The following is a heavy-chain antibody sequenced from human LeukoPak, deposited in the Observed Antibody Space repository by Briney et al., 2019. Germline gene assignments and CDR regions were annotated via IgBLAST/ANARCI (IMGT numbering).Heavy chain of an antibody. CDR3: TRPYYDYLTGYYSDY. J-gene: IGHJ4*02. CDR1: GFTFSNYP. CDR2: LGSRAYGGTT. V-gene: IGHV3-49*04. D-gene: IGHD3-9*01. Sequence: GGSLRLSCTTSGFTFSNYPVSWVRQAPGKGLEWLALLGSRAYGGTTKYAASVKGRFTISRDDSKSIAYMQMNSLKTEDTAVYYCTRPYYDYLTGYYSDYWGQGTLVTVSS.